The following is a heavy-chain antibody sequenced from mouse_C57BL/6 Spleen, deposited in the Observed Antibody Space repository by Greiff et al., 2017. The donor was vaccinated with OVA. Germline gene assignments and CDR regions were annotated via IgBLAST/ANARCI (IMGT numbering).Heavy chain of an antibody. CDR3: ARGSYGSSWD. D-gene: IGHD1-1*01. J-gene: IGHJ2*01. CDR2: INPGSGGT. Sequence: QVQLQQSGAELVRPGTSVKVSCKASGYAFTNYLIEWVKQRPGQGLEWIGVINPGSGGTNYNEKFKGKATLTADKSSSTAYMQLSSLTSEDSAVYFCARGSYGSSWDWGQGTTLTVSS. V-gene: IGHV1-54*01. CDR1: GYAFTNYL.